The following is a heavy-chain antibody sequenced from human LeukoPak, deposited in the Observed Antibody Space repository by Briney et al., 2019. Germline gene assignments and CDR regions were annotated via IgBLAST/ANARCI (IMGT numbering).Heavy chain of an antibody. D-gene: IGHD1-26*01. CDR3: ARALVGARCFDY. CDR2: ISSSGSTI. CDR1: KFTFSSYE. J-gene: IGHJ4*02. Sequence: PGGSLRLSCAASKFTFSSYEMNWVRQAPGKGLEWVSYISSSGSTIYYADSVKGRFTISRDNAKNSLYLQMNSLRAEDTAVYYCARALVGARCFDYWGQGTLVTVSS. V-gene: IGHV3-48*03.